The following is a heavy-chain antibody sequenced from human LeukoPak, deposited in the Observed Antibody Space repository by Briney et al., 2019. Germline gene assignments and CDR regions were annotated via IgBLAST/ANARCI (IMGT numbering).Heavy chain of an antibody. CDR2: IGTAGDT. Sequence: GGSLSLSCAASGFTFSSYSINWVRRVTGKGLEWVSAIGTAGDTYYPGSVKGRFTISRENAKNSLYLQMNSLRAGDTAVYYCARAGSGSDYNVYDYWGQGTLVTVSS. J-gene: IGHJ4*02. D-gene: IGHD3-10*01. CDR3: ARAGSGSDYNVYDY. CDR1: GFTFSSYS. V-gene: IGHV3-13*01.